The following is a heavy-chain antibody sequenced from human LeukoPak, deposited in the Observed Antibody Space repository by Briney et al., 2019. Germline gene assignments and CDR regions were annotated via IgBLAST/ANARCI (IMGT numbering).Heavy chain of an antibody. J-gene: IGHJ4*02. CDR3: AKDIDDYGDSTFIFDY. CDR2: ISGSGGST. V-gene: IGHV3-23*01. Sequence: PGGSLRLSCAASGFTFSSYAMSWVRQAPGKGLEWVSAISGSGGSTYYADSVKGRFTISRDNAKNSLYLQMNSLRAEDMALYYCAKDIDDYGDSTFIFDYWGQGTLVTVSS. D-gene: IGHD4-17*01. CDR1: GFTFSSYA.